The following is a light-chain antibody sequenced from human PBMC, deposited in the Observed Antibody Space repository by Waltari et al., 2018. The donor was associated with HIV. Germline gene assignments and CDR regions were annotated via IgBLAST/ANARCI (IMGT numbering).Light chain of an antibody. Sequence: SSELTQDPAVSVALGQTVKITCQGDSLRRYYASWYQQKPGQAPLLVIYGDNKRPSGIPERFSGSNSGNTATLTISGTQAMDEADYYCQAWDSSTVVFGTGTKVTVL. V-gene: IGLV3-19*01. CDR2: GDN. CDR1: SLRRYY. J-gene: IGLJ1*01. CDR3: QAWDSSTVV.